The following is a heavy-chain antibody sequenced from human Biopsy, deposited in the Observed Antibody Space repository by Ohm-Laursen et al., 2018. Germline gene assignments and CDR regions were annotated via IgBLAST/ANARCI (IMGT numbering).Heavy chain of an antibody. CDR1: GGSIISYY. J-gene: IGHJ2*01. V-gene: IGHV4-4*07. Sequence: GTLSLTCTVSGGSIISYYWNWIRQPAGKGLEWIGRIYSSGGTKYNPSLKSRVTMSVDTSKKQFSLRLSSVTAADTAVYYCASAGYNPDWNFDLWGRGTRVTVSS. CDR2: IYSSGGT. D-gene: IGHD5-24*01. CDR3: ASAGYNPDWNFDL.